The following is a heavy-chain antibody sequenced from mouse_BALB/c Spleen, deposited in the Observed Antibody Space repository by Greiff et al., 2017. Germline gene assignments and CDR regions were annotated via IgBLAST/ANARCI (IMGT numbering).Heavy chain of an antibody. J-gene: IGHJ3*01. CDR2: IYPGDGVT. D-gene: IGHD1-1*01. V-gene: IGHV1-87*01. CDR3: ARDYGSSSPWFAY. Sequence: QVQLQQSGAELARPGASVKLSCKASGYTFTSYWMQWVKQRPGQGLEWIGAIYPGDGVTRYTQKFKGKATLTADKSSSTAYMQLSSLASEDSAVYYCARDYGSSSPWFAYWGQGTLVTVSA. CDR1: GYTFTSYW.